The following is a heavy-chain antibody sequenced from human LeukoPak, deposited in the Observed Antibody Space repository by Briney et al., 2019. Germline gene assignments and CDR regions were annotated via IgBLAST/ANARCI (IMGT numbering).Heavy chain of an antibody. CDR3: VRGRADSSAYYWGPFDL. CDR2: ISQDGSNQ. CDR1: GLSFRDYA. Sequence: GKSLRLSCEASGLSFRDYAMHWVRQAPGRGLEWVAVISQDGSNQNYADSVQDRVTISRDNSKNTPFLQMFTLKTEDTAVYFCVRGRADSSAYYWGPFDLWGQGALVTVSA. J-gene: IGHJ4*02. D-gene: IGHD3-22*01. V-gene: IGHV3-30*04.